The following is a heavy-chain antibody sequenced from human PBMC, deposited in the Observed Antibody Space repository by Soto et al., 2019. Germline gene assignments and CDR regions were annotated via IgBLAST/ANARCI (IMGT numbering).Heavy chain of an antibody. V-gene: IGHV3-7*03. CDR2: IKQDGSEK. Sequence: LRLSCAASGFTFSSYWMSWVRQAPGKGLEWVANIKQDGSEKYYVDSVKGRFTISRDNAKNSLYLQMNSLRAEDTAVNYCARDHTRYYYYYGMDVWGQGTTVTVSS. CDR3: ARDHTRYYYYYGMDV. CDR1: GFTFSSYW. J-gene: IGHJ6*02.